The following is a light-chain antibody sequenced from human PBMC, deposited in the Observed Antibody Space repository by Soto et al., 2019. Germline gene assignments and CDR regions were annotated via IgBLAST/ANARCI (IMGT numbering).Light chain of an antibody. CDR3: QQRSNWPPVT. CDR1: QSVGYH. J-gene: IGKJ4*01. Sequence: EILLTQSPATRSLSPGERATLSCRASQSVGYHLAWYQQKPGQAPRLLIYDASNRATGIPARFSGSGSGTDFTLAISSLEPEDFAVYYCQQRSNWPPVTFGGGTKVDIK. V-gene: IGKV3-11*01. CDR2: DAS.